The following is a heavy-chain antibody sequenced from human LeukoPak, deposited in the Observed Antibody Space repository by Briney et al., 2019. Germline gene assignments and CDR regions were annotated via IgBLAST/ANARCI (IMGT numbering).Heavy chain of an antibody. CDR2: IYYSGST. V-gene: IGHV4-61*05. Sequence: PSETLSLTCTVSGGSISSSSYYWGWIRQPPGKGLEWIGYIYYSGSTNYNPSLKSRVTISVDTSKNQFSLKLSSVTAADTAVYYCASRIFVGAFDIWGQGTMVTVSS. D-gene: IGHD3-3*01. CDR3: ASRIFVGAFDI. J-gene: IGHJ3*02. CDR1: GGSISSSSYY.